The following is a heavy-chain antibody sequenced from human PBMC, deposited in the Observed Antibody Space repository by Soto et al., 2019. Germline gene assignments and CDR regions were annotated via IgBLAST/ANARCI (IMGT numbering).Heavy chain of an antibody. CDR2: ISSTTNYI. CDR1: GFTFTRYS. J-gene: IGHJ4*02. V-gene: IGHV3-21*06. CDR3: ARESEDLTSNFDY. Sequence: EVQLVESGGGLVKPGGSLRLSCAASGFTFTRYSMNWVRQAPGKGLEWGSSISSTTNYIYYGNSMKGRFTIPRDNAKNSMYLEMNSLRAEDTAVYYCARESEDLTSNFDYGGQGTLVTVSS.